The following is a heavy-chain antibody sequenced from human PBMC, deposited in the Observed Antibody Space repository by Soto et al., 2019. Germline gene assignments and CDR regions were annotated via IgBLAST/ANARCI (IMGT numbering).Heavy chain of an antibody. Sequence: QVQLQESGPGLVKPSQTLSLTCTVSGGSISSGGYYWSWVRQHPGKGLEWIGYIYSSGSTYYNPSLNSRVXIXXDTSKNQFSLKLSSVTAADTAVYYCARGTSIIVDYWGQGTLVTVSS. CDR3: ARGTSIIVDY. CDR2: IYSSGST. J-gene: IGHJ4*02. V-gene: IGHV4-31*03. D-gene: IGHD2-15*01. CDR1: GGSISSGGYY.